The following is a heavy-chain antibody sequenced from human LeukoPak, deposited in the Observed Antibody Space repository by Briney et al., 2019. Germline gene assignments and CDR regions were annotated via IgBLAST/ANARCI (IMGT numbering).Heavy chain of an antibody. CDR3: ATDKFDGSGSYYFDY. V-gene: IGHV3-43D*03. J-gene: IGHJ4*02. CDR1: GFTFDDYA. CDR2: ISWDGGRT. Sequence: GGSLRLSCAASGFTFDDYAMHWVRQAPGKGLEWVSLISWDGGRTYYADSVEGRFTISRDNSKNSLYLQMSSLRAEDTALYYCATDKFDGSGSYYFDYWGQGTLVTVSS. D-gene: IGHD3-10*01.